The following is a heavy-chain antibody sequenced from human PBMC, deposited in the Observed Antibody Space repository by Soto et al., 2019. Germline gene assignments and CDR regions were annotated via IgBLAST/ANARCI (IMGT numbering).Heavy chain of an antibody. CDR1: GGCISSYY. J-gene: IGHJ5*02. D-gene: IGHD6-13*01. Sequence: EPLSLTCTVSGGCISSYYWSWIRQPPGKGLEWIGYIYYSGSTNYNPSLKSRVTISVDTSKNQFSLKLSSVTAADTAVYYCARVGSSWYHNWFDPWGQGTLVTVSS. V-gene: IGHV4-59*01. CDR2: IYYSGST. CDR3: ARVGSSWYHNWFDP.